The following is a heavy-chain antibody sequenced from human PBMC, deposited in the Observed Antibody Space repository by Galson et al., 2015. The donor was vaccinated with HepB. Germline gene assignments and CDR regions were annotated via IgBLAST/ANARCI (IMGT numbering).Heavy chain of an antibody. CDR2: ISAYNGNT. J-gene: IGHJ4*02. CDR1: GYTFTRYG. Sequence: SVKVSCKASGYTFTRYGISWVRQAPGQGLEWMGWISAYNGNTNYAQKFQGRFTMTTDTSTSTAYMELRSLRSDDTAVYYCARPALGYREQWLGHFDYWGQGTLVTVSS. V-gene: IGHV1-18*01. CDR3: ARPALGYREQWLGHFDY. D-gene: IGHD6-19*01.